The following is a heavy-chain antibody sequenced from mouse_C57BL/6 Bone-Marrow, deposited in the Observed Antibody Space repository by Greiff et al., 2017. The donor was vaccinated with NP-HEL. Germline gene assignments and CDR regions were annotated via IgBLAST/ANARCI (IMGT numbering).Heavy chain of an antibody. CDR2: INYDGSST. V-gene: IGHV5-16*01. D-gene: IGHD2-5*01. Sequence: EVKLVESEGGLVQPGSSMKLSCTASGFTFSDYYMAWVRQVPEKGLEWVANINYDGSSTYYLDSLKSRFIISRDNAKNILYLQMSSLKSEDTATYYCARGEAYDSNVGAMDYWGQGTSVTVSS. CDR3: ARGEAYDSNVGAMDY. J-gene: IGHJ4*01. CDR1: GFTFSDYY.